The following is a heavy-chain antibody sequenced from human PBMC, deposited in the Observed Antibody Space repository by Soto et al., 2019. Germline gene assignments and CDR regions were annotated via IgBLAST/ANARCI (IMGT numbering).Heavy chain of an antibody. V-gene: IGHV3-74*01. CDR2: ISTNDDST. D-gene: IGHD3-16*01. J-gene: IGHJ4*02. CDR1: GFTFSSYW. CDR3: VPRKGDPFR. Sequence: GGSLRLSCAASGFTFSSYWMHWVRQAPGKGLAWVSRISTNDDSTNYAESVKGRFTISRDNSKNMLSLQMNSLTAEDTAVYYCVPRKGDPFRRGPGTLVTVSS.